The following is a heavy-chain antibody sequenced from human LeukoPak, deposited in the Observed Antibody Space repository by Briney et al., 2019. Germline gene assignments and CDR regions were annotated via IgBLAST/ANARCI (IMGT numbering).Heavy chain of an antibody. CDR3: ARAGYRKDLGFDP. J-gene: IGHJ5*02. CDR1: EYTFSVYH. Sequence: ASVKVSCKASEYTFSVYHIHWVRQAPGQGLEWMAWINPDSGDTNYAQKFQGRVTMTRDTSISTAYMELSSLRSEDTAVYYCARAGYRKDLGFDPWGQGTLVTVSS. V-gene: IGHV1-2*02. CDR2: INPDSGDT. D-gene: IGHD5-12*01.